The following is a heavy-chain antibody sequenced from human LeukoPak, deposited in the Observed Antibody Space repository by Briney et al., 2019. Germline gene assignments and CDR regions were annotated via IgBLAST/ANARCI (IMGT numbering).Heavy chain of an antibody. Sequence: SETLSLTCTVSGGSISSYYWSWIRQPPGKGLEWIGYIYYSGSTNYNPSLKSRATISVDTSKNQFSLKLSSVTAADTAVYYCARDGIYGMDVWGQGTTDTVSS. CDR2: IYYSGST. V-gene: IGHV4-59*01. J-gene: IGHJ6*02. CDR3: ARDGIYGMDV. D-gene: IGHD1-26*01. CDR1: GGSISSYY.